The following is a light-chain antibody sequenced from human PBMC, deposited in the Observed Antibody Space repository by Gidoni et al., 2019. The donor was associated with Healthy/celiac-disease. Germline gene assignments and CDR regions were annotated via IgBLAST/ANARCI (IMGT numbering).Light chain of an antibody. J-gene: IGKJ3*01. Sequence: IVMTQSPDSPAVSLGERATINCKSSQSVLYSSNNKNYLAWYQQKPGQPPKLLIYCASTRESGVPDRFSGSGSGTDFTLTISSLQAEDVAVYYCQQYYSTPFTFGPGTKVDIK. CDR2: CAS. V-gene: IGKV4-1*01. CDR3: QQYYSTPFT. CDR1: QSVLYSSNNKNY.